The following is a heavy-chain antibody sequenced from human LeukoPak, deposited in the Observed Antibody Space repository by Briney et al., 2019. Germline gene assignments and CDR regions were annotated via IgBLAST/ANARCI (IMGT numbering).Heavy chain of an antibody. D-gene: IGHD1-26*01. J-gene: IGHJ4*02. CDR1: GDSISNYY. CDR2: IYYSGST. CDR3: ARTELRTFDY. V-gene: IGHV4-59*01. Sequence: KPSETLSLTCTVSGDSISNYYWSWIRQPPGKGLEWIGYIYYSGSTSYNPSLKSRVTISVDTSKNQFSLKLSSVTAADTAVYYCARTELRTFDYWGQGTLVTVSS.